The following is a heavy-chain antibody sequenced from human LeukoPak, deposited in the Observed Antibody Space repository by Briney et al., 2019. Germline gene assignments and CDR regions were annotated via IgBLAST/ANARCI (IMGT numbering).Heavy chain of an antibody. CDR3: ARDQGDYYGSGSPSNWFDP. D-gene: IGHD3-10*01. J-gene: IGHJ5*02. CDR2: ISGGGSA. CDR1: GFTFRSYS. V-gene: IGHV3-23*01. Sequence: QPGGSLRLSCEASGFTFRSYSMSWVRQAPGKGLEWVSAISGGGSAFYADSVKGRFTISRDNSQSTLYLQMDSLRPEDTAVYYCARDQGDYYGSGSPSNWFDPWGQGTLVTVSS.